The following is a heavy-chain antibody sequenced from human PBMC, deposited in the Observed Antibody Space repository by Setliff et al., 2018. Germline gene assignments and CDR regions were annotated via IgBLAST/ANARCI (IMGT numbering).Heavy chain of an antibody. Sequence: PGESLKISCAASGFTFSGSAMHWVRQASGKGLEWVGRIRSKANSYATAYAASVKGRFTISRDDSKNTAYLQVNSLRAEDTAVYYCAKWCSGGSCYDYWGQGTLVTVSS. CDR3: AKWCSGGSCYDY. V-gene: IGHV3-73*01. J-gene: IGHJ4*02. CDR1: GFTFSGSA. CDR2: IRSKANSYAT. D-gene: IGHD2-15*01.